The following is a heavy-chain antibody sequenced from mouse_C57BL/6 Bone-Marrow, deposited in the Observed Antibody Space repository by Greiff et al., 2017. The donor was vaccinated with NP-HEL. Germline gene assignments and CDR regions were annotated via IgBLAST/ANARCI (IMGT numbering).Heavy chain of an antibody. J-gene: IGHJ3*01. V-gene: IGHV14-4*01. CDR2: IDPENGDT. D-gene: IGHD3-1*01. CDR3: TTEQLLPY. Sequence: EVQLQQSGAELVRPGASVTLSCTASGYNITDDYMHWVKQRPEQGLEWIGGIDPENGDTEYASKFQGKATITADTSSNTAYLQLSSLTSEDTAVYYWTTEQLLPYWGQGTLVTVSA. CDR1: GYNITDDY.